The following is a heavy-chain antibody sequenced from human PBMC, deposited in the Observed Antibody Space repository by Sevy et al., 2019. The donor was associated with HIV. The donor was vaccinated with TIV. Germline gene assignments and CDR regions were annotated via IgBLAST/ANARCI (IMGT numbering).Heavy chain of an antibody. J-gene: IGHJ6*02. D-gene: IGHD3-10*01. CDR3: AKDSRGGFYDGMDV. CDR1: GFTFGDHA. CDR2: RNFDSGRI. Sequence: GGSLRLSCAASGFTFGDHAMHWVRQVPGRGLEWVSGRNFDSGRIKYADSVKGRFTVSRDNAKNSLYLQMNSLRTEDTALYYCAKDSRGGFYDGMDVWGQGTTVTVSS. V-gene: IGHV3-9*01.